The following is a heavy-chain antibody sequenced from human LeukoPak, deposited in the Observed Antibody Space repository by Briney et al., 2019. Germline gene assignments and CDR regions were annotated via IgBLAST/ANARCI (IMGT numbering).Heavy chain of an antibody. V-gene: IGHV4-59*08. Sequence: SETLSLTCTVSGGSISSYYRSWIRHPPGKGLEWIGYIYYRGSTNYNASLESGVTISVDTSKNQFSLKLRSVTAADTAVYYCARWVAASSIDYWGKGTLVTVSS. D-gene: IGHD6-13*01. CDR3: ARWVAASSIDY. CDR1: GGSISSYY. CDR2: IYYRGST. J-gene: IGHJ4*02.